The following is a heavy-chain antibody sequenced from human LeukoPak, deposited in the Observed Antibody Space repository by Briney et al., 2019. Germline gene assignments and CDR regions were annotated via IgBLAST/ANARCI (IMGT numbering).Heavy chain of an antibody. D-gene: IGHD3-3*01. Sequence: GESLKISCQGSGYSFTSYWIGWVRQMPGKGLEWMGIIYPGDSDTRYSPSFQGQVTISADKSISTAYLQWSSLKASDTAMYYCARRGPGYDFWSGYYVDYWGQGTLVTVSS. CDR2: IYPGDSDT. V-gene: IGHV5-51*01. CDR3: ARRGPGYDFWSGYYVDY. CDR1: GYSFTSYW. J-gene: IGHJ4*02.